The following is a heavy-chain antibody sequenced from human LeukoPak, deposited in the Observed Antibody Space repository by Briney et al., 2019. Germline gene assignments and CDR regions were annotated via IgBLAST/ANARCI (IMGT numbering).Heavy chain of an antibody. Sequence: SVKVSCKASGGTFSSYTISWVRQAPGQGLEWMGRIIPILGIANYAQKFQGRVTITADKSTSTASMELSSLRSEDTAVYYCARDRDIVVVPAAIGYWFDPWGQGTLVTVSS. V-gene: IGHV1-69*04. CDR1: GGTFSSYT. J-gene: IGHJ5*02. D-gene: IGHD2-2*01. CDR3: ARDRDIVVVPAAIGYWFDP. CDR2: IIPILGIA.